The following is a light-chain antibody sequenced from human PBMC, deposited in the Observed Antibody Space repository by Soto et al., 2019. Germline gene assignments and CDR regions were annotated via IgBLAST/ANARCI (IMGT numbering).Light chain of an antibody. CDR3: QQFNAYPLT. V-gene: IGKV1-9*01. Sequence: DIQLTQSPSFLSASVGDRVTISCRASQGISDYLAWYQQKPGKAPKLLIYGASTLQSGVPSRFSGSASGTEFPLTFSSLQPEDFATYFCQQFNAYPLTFGGGTKLEIK. CDR2: GAS. J-gene: IGKJ4*01. CDR1: QGISDY.